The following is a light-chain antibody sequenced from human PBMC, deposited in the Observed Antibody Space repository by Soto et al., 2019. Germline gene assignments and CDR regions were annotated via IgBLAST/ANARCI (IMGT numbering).Light chain of an antibody. CDR3: QQYGSSSYT. V-gene: IGKV3-20*01. CDR1: QSVSSTY. CDR2: GAS. J-gene: IGKJ2*01. Sequence: EIVLTQSPGTLSLSPGERATLSCRASQSVSSTYLAWYQQNPGQAPGPLIYGASSRATDIPDRFSGSGSGTDFTLTISTLEPEDFAVYFCQQYGSSSYTFGQGTKLEIK.